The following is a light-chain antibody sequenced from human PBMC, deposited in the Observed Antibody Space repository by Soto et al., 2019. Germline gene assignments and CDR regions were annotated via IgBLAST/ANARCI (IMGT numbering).Light chain of an antibody. Sequence: DIQMTQSPSSLSASVRDRVTITCRASQSVSSWLAWYQQNPGKAPKLLIYDASSLESGVPLRFSGSGSGTEFTLTISSLQPDDFATYYCQQYHSYPWTFGQGTKVDIK. J-gene: IGKJ1*01. CDR3: QQYHSYPWT. CDR1: QSVSSW. CDR2: DAS. V-gene: IGKV1-5*01.